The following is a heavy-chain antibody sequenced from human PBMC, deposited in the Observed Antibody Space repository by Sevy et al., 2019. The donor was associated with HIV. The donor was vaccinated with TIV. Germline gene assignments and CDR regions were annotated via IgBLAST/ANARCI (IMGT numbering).Heavy chain of an antibody. Sequence: GGSLRLSCAASGFTFGSYAMHWVRQAPGKRLEWVADISYDGSKKYYADSVKGGFTISRDNSKHTLDLQMNNLRAEDTAVYYCARDRILGAVAYWFDPWGPGTLVTVSS. V-gene: IGHV3-30*04. J-gene: IGHJ5*02. D-gene: IGHD6-19*01. CDR2: ISYDGSKK. CDR1: GFTFGSYA. CDR3: ARDRILGAVAYWFDP.